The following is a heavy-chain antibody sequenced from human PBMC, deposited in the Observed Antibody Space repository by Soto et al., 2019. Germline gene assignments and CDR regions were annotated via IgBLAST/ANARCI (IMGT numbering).Heavy chain of an antibody. V-gene: IGHV4-34*01. Sequence: QVQLQQWGAGLLKPSETLSLTCAVYGGSFSGYYWSWIRQPPGKGLEWIGEINHSGSTNYNPSLKSRVTISVDTSKNQFSLKLSSVTAADTAVYYCARTTGSLLWFGELFAAFDIWGQGTMVTVSS. D-gene: IGHD3-10*01. CDR1: GGSFSGYY. J-gene: IGHJ3*02. CDR3: ARTTGSLLWFGELFAAFDI. CDR2: INHSGST.